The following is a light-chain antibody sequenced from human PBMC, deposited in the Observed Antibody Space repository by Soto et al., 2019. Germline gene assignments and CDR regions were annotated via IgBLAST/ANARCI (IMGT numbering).Light chain of an antibody. CDR2: DAS. CDR3: QQRSNWPPET. Sequence: EIVLTQSPVTLSLSPGERATLSCRASQSVSSYLAWYQQKPGQAPRPLIYDASNRATGIPARFSGSGSGTDFTLTISSLEPEDFAVYYCQQRSNWPPETFGGGTKVDIK. CDR1: QSVSSY. V-gene: IGKV3-11*01. J-gene: IGKJ4*01.